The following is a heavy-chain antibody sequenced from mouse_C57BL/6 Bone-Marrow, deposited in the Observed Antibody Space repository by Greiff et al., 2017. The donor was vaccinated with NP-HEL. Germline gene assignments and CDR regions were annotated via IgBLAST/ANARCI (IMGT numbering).Heavy chain of an antibody. D-gene: IGHD2-10*02. V-gene: IGHV1-47*01. Sequence: LVESGAQLVKPGASVKMSCKASGYTFTTYPIEWMKQNHGKSLEWIGNFHPYNDDTKYNEKFKGKATLTVEKSSSTVYLELSRLTSDDSAVYYCARRGYGYWYFDVWGTGTTVTVSS. CDR2: FHPYNDDT. CDR1: GYTFTTYP. J-gene: IGHJ1*03. CDR3: ARRGYGYWYFDV.